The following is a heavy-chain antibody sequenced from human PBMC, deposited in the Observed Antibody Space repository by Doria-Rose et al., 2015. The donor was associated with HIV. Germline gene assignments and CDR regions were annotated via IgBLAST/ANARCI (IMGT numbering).Heavy chain of an antibody. J-gene: IGHJ4*02. Sequence: WVRQAPGKGLEWVSYTTNSVSTPYYADSVKGRFTISGDNGKNSLFLQMNSLRVEDTAIYYCARSLPAYSSSPFDYWGQGTLVAVSS. CDR3: ARSLPAYSSSPFDY. V-gene: IGHV3-48*03. D-gene: IGHD6-6*01. CDR2: TTNSVSTP.